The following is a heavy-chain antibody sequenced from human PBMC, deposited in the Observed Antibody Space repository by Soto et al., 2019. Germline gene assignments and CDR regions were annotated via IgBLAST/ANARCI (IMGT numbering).Heavy chain of an antibody. Sequence: WTWIRQPPGKGLEWIGYISHSGSTYYNPSLTSRVTISVDRSQNQFSLRLSSVTAADTAVYFCATAHYGSGSYPNCFPPWGQGTLVTVSS. V-gene: IGHV4-30-2*01. D-gene: IGHD3-10*01. CDR3: ATAHYGSGSYPNCFPP. CDR2: ISHSGST. J-gene: IGHJ5*02.